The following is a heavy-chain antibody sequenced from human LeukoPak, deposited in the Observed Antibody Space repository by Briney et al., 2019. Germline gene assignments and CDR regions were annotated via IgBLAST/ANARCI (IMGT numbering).Heavy chain of an antibody. CDR3: ARVPILTGSYYFDY. V-gene: IGHV3-64*02. CDR1: GFTFSNFA. J-gene: IGHJ4*02. D-gene: IGHD3-9*01. Sequence: GGSLRLSCAASGFTFSNFAMTWVRLAPGKGLEYVSAINANGDNTYYADSVKGRFTVSRDNFKNTLYLQMGSLRTEDMAVYYCARVPILTGSYYFDYWGRGILVTVSS. CDR2: INANGDNT.